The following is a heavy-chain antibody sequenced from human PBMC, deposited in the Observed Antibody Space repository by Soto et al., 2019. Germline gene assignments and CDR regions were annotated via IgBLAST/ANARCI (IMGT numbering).Heavy chain of an antibody. Sequence: SETLSLTCTVSGGSISSYYWSWIRQPPGKGLEWIGYIYYSGSTNYNPSLKSRVTISVDTSKNQFSLKLSSATAADTAVYYCARVERDYGDQYYFDYWGQGTLVTVSS. J-gene: IGHJ4*02. CDR3: ARVERDYGDQYYFDY. CDR1: GGSISSYY. V-gene: IGHV4-59*01. CDR2: IYYSGST. D-gene: IGHD4-17*01.